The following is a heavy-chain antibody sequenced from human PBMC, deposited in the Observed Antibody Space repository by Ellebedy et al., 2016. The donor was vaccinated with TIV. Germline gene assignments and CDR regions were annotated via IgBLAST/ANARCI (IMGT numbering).Heavy chain of an antibody. CDR3: ARQSGSSGGFDY. J-gene: IGHJ4*02. D-gene: IGHD3-10*01. V-gene: IGHV5-51*01. CDR1: GYSFTSYW. Sequence: GGSLRLXXKASGYSFTSYWIGWVRQLPGKGLDWMGIIYPGDSYTNYSPSFQGHVTISADKSISTAYLQWSSLRAEDTAVYYCARQSGSSGGFDYWGQGTLVTVSS. CDR2: IYPGDSYT.